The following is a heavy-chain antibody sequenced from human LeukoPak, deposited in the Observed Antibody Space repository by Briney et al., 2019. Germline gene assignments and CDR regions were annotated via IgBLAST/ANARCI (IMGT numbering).Heavy chain of an antibody. J-gene: IGHJ6*04. CDR2: ISSRSTYI. CDR3: VKSTRAVMAMMDV. D-gene: IGHD3-16*01. CDR1: GFIFSSYS. V-gene: IGHV3-21*01. Sequence: GGSLRLSCAASGFIFSSYSMNWVRQAPGKWLEWVSSISSRSTYIYHADSVKGRFTISRDNAKNSLFLQMNSLRAEDTAVYFCVKSTRAVMAMMDVWGKGTTVTVSS.